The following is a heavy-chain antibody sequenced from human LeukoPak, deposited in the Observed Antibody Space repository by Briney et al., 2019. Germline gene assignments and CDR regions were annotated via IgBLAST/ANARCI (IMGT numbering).Heavy chain of an antibody. Sequence: GGSLRLSCAASGFTFSDYYMDWVHQAPGKGLEWVGRIRNKANSYTTEYAASVKGRFTISRDDSKNSLYLQMNSLKTEDTAVYYCTRVANGIDYWGQGTLVTVSS. CDR1: GFTFSDYY. CDR2: IRNKANSYTT. J-gene: IGHJ4*02. V-gene: IGHV3-72*01. CDR3: TRVANGIDY.